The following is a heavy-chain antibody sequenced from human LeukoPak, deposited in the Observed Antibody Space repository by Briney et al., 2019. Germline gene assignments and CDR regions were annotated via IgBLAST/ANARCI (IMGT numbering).Heavy chain of an antibody. D-gene: IGHD6-19*01. CDR2: LYSGGTT. CDR1: GFNVSRNY. V-gene: IGHV3-53*01. J-gene: IGHJ4*02. Sequence: GGSLRLSCAASGFNVSRNYMNWVRQAPGKGLEWVSVLYSGGTTYYADSVKGRFTISRDNSKNTLYLQMNSLRDEDTAVYYCVRASIAETGPYYFDYWGQGAPVTVSS. CDR3: VRASIAETGPYYFDY.